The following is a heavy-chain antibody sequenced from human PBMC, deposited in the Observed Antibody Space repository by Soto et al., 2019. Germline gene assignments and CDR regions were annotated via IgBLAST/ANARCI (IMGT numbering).Heavy chain of an antibody. D-gene: IGHD4-17*01. J-gene: IGHJ6*02. CDR2: ISAYNGNT. CDR3: ARDDYGDYWGMDV. V-gene: IGHV1-18*01. CDR1: GYTFTSYG. Sequence: QVQLVQSGAEVKKPGASVKVSCKASGYTFTSYGISWVRQAPGQGLEWMGWISAYNGNTNYAQKLQGRVTMTTDTAKKNADQELRSLRSDDTAVYYCARDDYGDYWGMDVWGQGTTVTVSS.